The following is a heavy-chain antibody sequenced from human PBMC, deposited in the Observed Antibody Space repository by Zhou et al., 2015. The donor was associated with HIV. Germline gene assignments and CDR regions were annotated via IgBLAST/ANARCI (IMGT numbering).Heavy chain of an antibody. Sequence: EVQLVESGGDLVKPGGSLRLSCAASGFIFSNAWMTWVRQAPGKGLEWVGRIKTKTDGETTDYAAPVKADSSSQEMITKNTLYLQINNLKTEDIAVYYCTTSPWFWDFDLWGRGTLTLCLL. CDR1: GFIFSNAW. J-gene: IGHJ2*01. D-gene: IGHD3-10*01. V-gene: IGHV3-15*01. CDR3: TTSPWFWDFDL. CDR2: IKTKTDGETT.